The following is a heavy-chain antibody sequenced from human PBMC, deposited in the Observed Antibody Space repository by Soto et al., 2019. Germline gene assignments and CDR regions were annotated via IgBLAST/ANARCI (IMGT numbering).Heavy chain of an antibody. Sequence: GGSLRLSCAASGFTFSDYYMSWIRQAPGKGLEWVSYISSSGSTIYYADSVKGRFTISRDNAKNSLYLQMNSLRAEDTAVYYCARTGYSGYDYDWFDPWGQGTLVTVSS. CDR1: GFTFSDYY. V-gene: IGHV3-11*01. D-gene: IGHD5-12*01. CDR2: ISSSGSTI. CDR3: ARTGYSGYDYDWFDP. J-gene: IGHJ5*02.